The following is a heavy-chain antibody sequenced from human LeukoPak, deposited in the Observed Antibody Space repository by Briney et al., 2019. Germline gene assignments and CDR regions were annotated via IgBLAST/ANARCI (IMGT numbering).Heavy chain of an antibody. CDR1: GFTFSSFA. D-gene: IGHD3-22*01. CDR3: ARGSRITMIVVDPAGMDV. CDR2: ISSSSSYI. V-gene: IGHV3-21*01. J-gene: IGHJ6*02. Sequence: PGGSLRLSCAASGFTFSSFAMTWVRQAPGKGLEWVSSISSSSSYIYYADSVKGRFTISRDNAKNSLYLQMNSLRAEDTAVYYCARGSRITMIVVDPAGMDVWGQGTTVTVSS.